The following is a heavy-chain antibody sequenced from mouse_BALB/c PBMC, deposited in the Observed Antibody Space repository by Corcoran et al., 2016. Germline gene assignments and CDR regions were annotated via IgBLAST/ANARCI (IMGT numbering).Heavy chain of an antibody. V-gene: IGHV8-8*01. Sequence: QVTLKESGPGILHPTQTLSLTWSFSGFSLSTSGMGVGWIRQPSGKGLEWLAHIWWDDDKRYNPALKSRLTISKDTSSNQVFLKIASVDTADTATYYCARILNYRDAMDYWGQGTSVTVSS. J-gene: IGHJ4*01. CDR3: ARILNYRDAMDY. CDR2: IWWDDDK. D-gene: IGHD2-14*01. CDR1: GFSLSTSGMG.